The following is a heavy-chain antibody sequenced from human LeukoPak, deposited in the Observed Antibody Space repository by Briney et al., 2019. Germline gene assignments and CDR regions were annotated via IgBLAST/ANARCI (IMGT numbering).Heavy chain of an antibody. J-gene: IGHJ4*02. CDR1: GGSFSGYY. Sequence: SETLSLTCAVYGGSFSGYYWSWIRQPPGKGLEWIGEINHSGSTNYNPSLKSRVTISVDTSKHQFSMKLSSVTAADTAVYYCARLGIAVAGKEDYWGQGTLVTVSS. CDR2: INHSGST. CDR3: ARLGIAVAGKEDY. V-gene: IGHV4-34*01. D-gene: IGHD6-19*01.